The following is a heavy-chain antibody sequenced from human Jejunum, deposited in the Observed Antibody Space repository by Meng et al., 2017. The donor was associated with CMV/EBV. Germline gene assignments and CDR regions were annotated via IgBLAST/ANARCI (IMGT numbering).Heavy chain of an antibody. Sequence: QVRLQESGPGLVTPSEPLSLTCTVSGGSIGDYDWSWIRYPAGKGLEWIGRIYSNGATNYNPSLKSRVTMSVDTSKNQFSLKLSSVTAADTAVYFCARDMHREVVIQDYWGQGTLVTVSS. CDR3: ARDMHREVVIQDY. CDR1: GGSIGDYD. J-gene: IGHJ4*02. CDR2: IYSNGAT. V-gene: IGHV4-4*07. D-gene: IGHD3-10*01.